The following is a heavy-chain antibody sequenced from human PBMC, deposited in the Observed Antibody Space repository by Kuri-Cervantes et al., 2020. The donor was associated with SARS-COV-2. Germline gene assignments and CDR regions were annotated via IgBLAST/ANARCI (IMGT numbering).Heavy chain of an antibody. CDR3: ARSHKDIVVVPAARGYYYGMGV. J-gene: IGHJ6*02. CDR1: GFTFSSYG. CDR2: IWYDGSNK. D-gene: IGHD2-2*01. Sequence: GESLKISCAASGFTFSSYGMHWVRQAPGKGLEWVAVIWYDGSNKYYADSVKGRFTISRDNSKNTLYLQMNSLRAEDTAVYYCARSHKDIVVVPAARGYYYGMGVWGQGTTVTVSS. V-gene: IGHV3-33*01.